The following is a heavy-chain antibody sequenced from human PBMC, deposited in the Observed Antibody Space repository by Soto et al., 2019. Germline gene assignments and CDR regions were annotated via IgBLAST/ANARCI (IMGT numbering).Heavy chain of an antibody. CDR3: ARNIVVVVAATGSKYNWFDP. J-gene: IGHJ5*02. CDR2: IYHSGST. D-gene: IGHD2-15*01. Sequence: SETLSLTCAVSGGSISISNWCSWVRQPPGKGLEWIGEIYHSGSTNYNPSLKSRVTISVDKSKNQFSLKLSSVTAADTAVYYCARNIVVVVAATGSKYNWFDPWGQGTLVTVSS. V-gene: IGHV4-4*02. CDR1: GGSISISNW.